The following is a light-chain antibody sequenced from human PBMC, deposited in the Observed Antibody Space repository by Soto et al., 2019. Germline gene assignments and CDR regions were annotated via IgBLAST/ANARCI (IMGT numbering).Light chain of an antibody. CDR3: YSYSAYTTLWV. Sequence: QSALTQPASVSGSPGQSITLSCTGTASDIGNYNYVSWYQVHPGKAPKLLIYGVSNRPSGVSNRLSGSKSGNAASLTISGLQAEDEADYYCYSYSAYTTLWVFGGGTKLTVL. CDR2: GVS. V-gene: IGLV2-14*01. J-gene: IGLJ3*02. CDR1: ASDIGNYNY.